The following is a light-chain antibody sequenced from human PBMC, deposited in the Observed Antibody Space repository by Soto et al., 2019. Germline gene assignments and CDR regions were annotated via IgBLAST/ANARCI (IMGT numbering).Light chain of an antibody. J-gene: IGKJ4*01. Sequence: DIQMTQSPSSLSASVGDRVTITCQASQYITNYLNWYQQTPGKAPKLLIYDASNLETGVPSRFGGSGSGTDFTFTISSLQPEDIATYYCQQYANLPLTFGGGTKVDI. CDR1: QYITNY. CDR3: QQYANLPLT. CDR2: DAS. V-gene: IGKV1-33*01.